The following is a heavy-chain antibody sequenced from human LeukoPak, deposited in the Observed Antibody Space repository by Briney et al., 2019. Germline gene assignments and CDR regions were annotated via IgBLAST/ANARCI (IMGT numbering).Heavy chain of an antibody. CDR2: INHSGST. J-gene: IGHJ4*02. Sequence: PSETLSLTCAVYGGSFSGYYWSWIRQPPGKGLEWIGEINHSGSTNYNPSLKSRVTISVDTSKNQFSLKLSSVTAADTAVYYCARRSSSSSGPTSDYWGQGTLVTVSS. V-gene: IGHV4-34*01. D-gene: IGHD6-6*01. CDR1: GGSFSGYY. CDR3: ARRSSSSSGPTSDY.